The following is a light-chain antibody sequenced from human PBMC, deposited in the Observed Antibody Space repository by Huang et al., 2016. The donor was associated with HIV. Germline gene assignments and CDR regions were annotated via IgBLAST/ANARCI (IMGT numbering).Light chain of an antibody. Sequence: EIVMTQSPATLSVSPGERATLSCRASQSISSNLAWYQQKPGQAPRLLIFGASTRATGIPARVSGSGSGTEFTLTISSLQSEDFVVYYCQQYNNWPPYIFGQGTKLEIK. V-gene: IGKV3-15*01. CDR2: GAS. CDR3: QQYNNWPPYI. CDR1: QSISSN. J-gene: IGKJ2*01.